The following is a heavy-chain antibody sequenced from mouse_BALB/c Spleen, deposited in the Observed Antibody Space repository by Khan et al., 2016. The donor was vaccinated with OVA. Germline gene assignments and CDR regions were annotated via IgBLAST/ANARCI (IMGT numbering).Heavy chain of an antibody. CDR2: NSSGGHYT. V-gene: IGHV5-9-3*01. J-gene: IGHJ4*01. D-gene: IGHD2-2*01. CDR3: ARSLVDYYAMDY. Sequence: EVELVESGGGLVKPGGSLKLSCSASGFTFSSYAMSWVRQTPEKRLELVATNSSGGHYTFYPHSVKGRFTISRDNARNILYLQMSSLRAEDTAMYYCARSLVDYYAMDYWGQGTTVTVSS. CDR1: GFTFSSYA.